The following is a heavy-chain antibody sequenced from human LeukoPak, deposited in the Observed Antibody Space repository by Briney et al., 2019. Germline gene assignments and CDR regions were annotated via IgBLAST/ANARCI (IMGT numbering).Heavy chain of an antibody. V-gene: IGHV4-4*07. CDR3: ARVLVPAAFGAFDM. CDR1: GGSITKYY. D-gene: IGHD2-2*01. J-gene: IGHJ3*02. Sequence: PSETLSLTCTVSGGSITKYYWSWIRQPAGKGLEWIGRFTGSPNYNPSLKSRVTMSVDTSKNQFSLQLSSVTAADTAVYYCARVLVPAAFGAFDMWGQGTMVTVSS. CDR2: FTGSP.